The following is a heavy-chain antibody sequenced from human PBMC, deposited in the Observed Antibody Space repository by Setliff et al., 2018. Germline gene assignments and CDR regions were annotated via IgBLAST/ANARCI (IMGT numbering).Heavy chain of an antibody. CDR1: GFTVSSSD. Sequence: GSLRLSCAASGFTVSSSDMSWVRQAQGKGLEWISSISDTALGIYYADSVWGRFTISRDNSKKSLYLQMNSLRAEDTAVYYCVKDVVGYSSTWPKRDYFDYWGQGTLVTVSS. V-gene: IGHV3-23*01. D-gene: IGHD6-13*01. J-gene: IGHJ4*02. CDR2: ISDTALGI. CDR3: VKDVVGYSSTWPKRDYFDY.